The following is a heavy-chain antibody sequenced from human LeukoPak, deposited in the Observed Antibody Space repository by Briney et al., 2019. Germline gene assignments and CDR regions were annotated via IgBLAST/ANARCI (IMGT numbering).Heavy chain of an antibody. CDR3: ATTLLWFGELFHDAFDI. CDR2: FDPEDGET. V-gene: IGHV1-24*01. J-gene: IGHJ3*02. D-gene: IGHD3-10*01. CDR1: GYTLTELS. Sequence: ASVKVSCKVSGYTLTELSMHWVRQAPGKGLEWMGGFDPEDGETIYAQKFQGRVTMTEDTSTDTAYMELSSLRSEDTAVYYCATTLLWFGELFHDAFDIWGQGTKVTVSS.